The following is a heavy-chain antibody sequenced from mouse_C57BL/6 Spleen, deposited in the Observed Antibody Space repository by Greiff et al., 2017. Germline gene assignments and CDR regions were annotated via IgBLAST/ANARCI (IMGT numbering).Heavy chain of an antibody. CDR2: INPSSGYT. V-gene: IGHV1-7*01. Sequence: VQLQQSGAELAKPGASVKLSCKASGYTFTGYWMHWVKQRPGQGLEWIGYINPSSGYTKYNQKFKDKATLTADKSSSTAYMQLSSLTYKDSAVYYCARKKEELSLYWDLDVWGTGTTVTVSS. J-gene: IGHJ1*03. CDR1: GYTFTGYW. CDR3: ARKKEELSLYWDLDV. D-gene: IGHD4-1*01.